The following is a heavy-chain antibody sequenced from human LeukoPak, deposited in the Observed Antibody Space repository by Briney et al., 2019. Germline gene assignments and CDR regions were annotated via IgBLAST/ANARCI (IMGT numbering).Heavy chain of an antibody. Sequence: SETLSLTCAVYGGSFSGYYWSWIRQPPGKGLEWIGEINHSGSTNYNPSLKSRVTISVDTSKNQFSLKLSSVTAADTAVYYCARVHMVKGVISYYFDYWGQGTLVTVSS. D-gene: IGHD3-10*01. J-gene: IGHJ4*02. V-gene: IGHV4-34*01. CDR1: GGSFSGYY. CDR2: INHSGST. CDR3: ARVHMVKGVISYYFDY.